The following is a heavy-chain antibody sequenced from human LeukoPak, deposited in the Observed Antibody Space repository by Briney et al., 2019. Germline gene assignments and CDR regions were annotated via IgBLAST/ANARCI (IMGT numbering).Heavy chain of an antibody. CDR3: AGLFGYGSPT. Sequence: GGSLRLSCVASGFTFSSYQMNWVRQAPGKGLEWLSYIHRSGTTVYYADSVKGRFTVSRDNTKNSLYLQMNSLRAEDTAVYYCAGLFGYGSPTWGQGTLVTVSS. CDR1: GFTFSSYQ. D-gene: IGHD3-10*01. J-gene: IGHJ5*02. CDR2: IHRSGTTV. V-gene: IGHV3-48*03.